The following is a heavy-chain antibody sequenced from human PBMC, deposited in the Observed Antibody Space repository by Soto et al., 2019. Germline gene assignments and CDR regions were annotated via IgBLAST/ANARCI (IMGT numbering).Heavy chain of an antibody. CDR1: GFTFSSYA. D-gene: IGHD4-17*01. CDR2: ISYDGSNK. Sequence: QVQLVESGGGVVQPGRSLRLSCAASGFTFSSYAMHWVRQAPGKGLEWVAVISYDGSNKYYADSVKGRFTISRDNSKNTLYLQMNSLRAEDTAVYYCARVRYDYGDYWPTDFDYWGQGTLVTVSS. V-gene: IGHV3-30-3*01. J-gene: IGHJ4*02. CDR3: ARVRYDYGDYWPTDFDY.